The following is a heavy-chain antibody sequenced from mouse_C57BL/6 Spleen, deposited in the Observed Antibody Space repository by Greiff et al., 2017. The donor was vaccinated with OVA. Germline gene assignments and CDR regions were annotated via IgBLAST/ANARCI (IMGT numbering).Heavy chain of an antibody. J-gene: IGHJ3*01. D-gene: IGHD1-1*01. V-gene: IGHV1-69*01. CDR1: GYTFTSYW. CDR3: ASYGVGVWFAY. Sequence: QVQLQQPGAELVMPGASVKLSCKASGYTFTSYWMHWVKQRPGQGLEWIGEIDPSDSYTNYNQKFKGKSTLTVDKSSSTAYMQLSSLTSEDSAVYYCASYGVGVWFAYWGQGTLVTVSA. CDR2: IDPSDSYT.